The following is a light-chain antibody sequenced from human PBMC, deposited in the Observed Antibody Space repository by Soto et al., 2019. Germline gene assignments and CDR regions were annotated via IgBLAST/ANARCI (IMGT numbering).Light chain of an antibody. CDR2: AAV. V-gene: IGKV1-39*01. CDR1: QSISSY. J-gene: IGKJ1*01. Sequence: IQLTQSPSSLSASVGVRVAMSCRASQSISSYLKWYQQKPGKPPKLLIYAAVSLQSGIPSRFSAYGSGTDFTLTIRSLQPEDFATYYCQQTYSSPQWKFGQGTTVDIK. CDR3: QQTYSSPQWK.